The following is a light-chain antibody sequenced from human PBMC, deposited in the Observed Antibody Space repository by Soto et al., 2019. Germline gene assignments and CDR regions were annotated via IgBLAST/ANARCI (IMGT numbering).Light chain of an antibody. CDR3: QQLSDWPPT. CDR2: DTS. CDR1: QTVGSY. J-gene: IGKJ1*01. Sequence: EIVLTHSPATLSLSPGERATLSCRASQTVGSYLAWFRQAPGQTPRLLIYDTSIRATGVPARFSGSGSGTDFTLTISSLEAEDFAIYYCQQLSDWPPTFGQGTKVDIK. V-gene: IGKV3-11*01.